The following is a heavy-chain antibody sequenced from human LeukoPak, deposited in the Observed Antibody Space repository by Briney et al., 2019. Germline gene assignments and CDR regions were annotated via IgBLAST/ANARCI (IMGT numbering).Heavy chain of an antibody. D-gene: IGHD2-2*01. CDR1: GYTFTSYE. J-gene: IGHJ5*02. CDR3: ARRRCSSTTCYGIDFDP. CDR2: MNPNSGNT. Sequence: GASVKVSCKASGYTFTSYEINWVRQATGQGLEWMGWMNPNSGNTGYAQTFQGRVSMTRYTSISTAYMELSSLRSEDTAVYYCARRRCSSTTCYGIDFDPWGQGTLVTVSS. V-gene: IGHV1-8*01.